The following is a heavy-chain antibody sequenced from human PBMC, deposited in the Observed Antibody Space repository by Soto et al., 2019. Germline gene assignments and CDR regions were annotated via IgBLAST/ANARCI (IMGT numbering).Heavy chain of an antibody. Sequence: SKTLSLTCTVSGGSISSSSYYWGWIRQPPGKGLEWIGSIYYSGSTYYNPSLKSRVTISVDTSKNQFSLKLSSVTAADTAVYYCARRGKYWFDPWGQGTLVTVSS. CDR2: IYYSGST. CDR3: ARRGKYWFDP. J-gene: IGHJ5*02. CDR1: GGSISSSSYY. D-gene: IGHD6-13*01. V-gene: IGHV4-39*01.